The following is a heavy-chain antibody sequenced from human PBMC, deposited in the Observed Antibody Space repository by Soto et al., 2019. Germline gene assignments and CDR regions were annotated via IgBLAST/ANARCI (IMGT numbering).Heavy chain of an antibody. J-gene: IGHJ5*02. V-gene: IGHV3-74*01. CDR3: AREFCSGGNCYTYYFDP. Sequence: GGSLRLSCAASGLTFNRYWMHWVRHAPGKGLVWVSRINTDGSNTNYADSVKGRFTISRDNAKSTLFLQMNSLRDEDTAVYYCAREFCSGGNCYTYYFDPWGQGIPVTVSS. CDR1: GLTFNRYW. CDR2: INTDGSNT. D-gene: IGHD2-15*01.